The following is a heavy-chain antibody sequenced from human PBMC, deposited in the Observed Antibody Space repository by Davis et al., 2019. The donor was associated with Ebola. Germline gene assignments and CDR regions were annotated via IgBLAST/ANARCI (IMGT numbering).Heavy chain of an antibody. CDR3: ARPLSTVNWVGYYGVDV. Sequence: ASVKVSCKASGYTFPDYNIHWMRQATGQGLEWMGCMNPRSGNTGYAQKFQGRVTITRNNSISTAYMELSSLRSEDKGVYYCARPLSTVNWVGYYGVDVWGKGTTVTVSS. J-gene: IGHJ6*04. D-gene: IGHD4-17*01. V-gene: IGHV1-8*03. CDR1: GYTFPDYN. CDR2: MNPRSGNT.